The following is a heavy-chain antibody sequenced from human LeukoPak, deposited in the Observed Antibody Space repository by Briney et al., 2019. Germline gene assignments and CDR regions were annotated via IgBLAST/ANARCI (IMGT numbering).Heavy chain of an antibody. CDR3: ARGRGYSYGYDY. V-gene: IGHV1-69*06. D-gene: IGHD5-18*01. Sequence: GASVKVSCKTSGYTFTNYGINWVRQAPGQGLEWMGGIIPIFGTANYAQKFQGRVTITADKSTSTAYMELSSLRSEDTAVYYCARGRGYSYGYDYWGQGTLVTVSS. J-gene: IGHJ4*02. CDR2: IIPIFGTA. CDR1: GYTFTNYG.